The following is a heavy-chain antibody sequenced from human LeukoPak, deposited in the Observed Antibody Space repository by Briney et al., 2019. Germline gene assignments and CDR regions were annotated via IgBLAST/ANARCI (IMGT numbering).Heavy chain of an antibody. CDR2: ISYSGRT. V-gene: IGHV4-59*01. J-gene: IGHJ3*02. CDR1: GGSMSSYY. D-gene: IGHD1-26*01. Sequence: PSESRSLTWTVAGGSMSSYYWSWVRPLAGEGLGWIGYISYSGRTNYTPSLKSRVTISVDTSKNQVSLKMSSLTAADTAVYYCARDRRRERLHGFDMWGQGTRVTVSS. CDR3: ARDRRRERLHGFDM.